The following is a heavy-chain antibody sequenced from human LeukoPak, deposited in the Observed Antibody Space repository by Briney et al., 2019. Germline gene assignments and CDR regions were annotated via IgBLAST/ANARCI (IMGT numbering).Heavy chain of an antibody. J-gene: IGHJ4*02. D-gene: IGHD3-10*01. CDR3: ARTEIYYYGSGSSDY. CDR1: GYTFTSYG. Sequence: GASVKVSCKASGYTFTSYGISWVRQAPGQGLEWMGWISAYNGNTNYAQKLQGRVTMTIDTSTSTAYMELRSLRSDDTAVYYCARTEIYYYGSGSSDYCGQGTLVTVSS. V-gene: IGHV1-18*01. CDR2: ISAYNGNT.